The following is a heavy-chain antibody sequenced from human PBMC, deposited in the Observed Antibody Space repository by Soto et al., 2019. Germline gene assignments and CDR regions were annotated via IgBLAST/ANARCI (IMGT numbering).Heavy chain of an antibody. V-gene: IGHV4-39*01. Sequence: SETLSLTCTVSGGSISSSSYYWGWIRQPPGKGLEWFGSIYYSGSTYYNPSLKSRVTISVDTSKNQFSLKLSSVTAADTAVYYCASQGDYDFWSGYPNFYYYYGMDVWGQGTTVT. CDR2: IYYSGST. D-gene: IGHD3-3*01. J-gene: IGHJ6*02. CDR1: GGSISSSSYY. CDR3: ASQGDYDFWSGYPNFYYYYGMDV.